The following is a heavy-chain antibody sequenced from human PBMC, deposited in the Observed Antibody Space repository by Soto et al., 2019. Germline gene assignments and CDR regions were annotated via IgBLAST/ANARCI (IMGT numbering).Heavy chain of an antibody. V-gene: IGHV5-10-1*01. J-gene: IGHJ4*02. CDR1: RYSFAGYW. D-gene: IGHD3-16*01. CDR3: ARQIYVSYTCPNFQYYFDS. CDR2: IDPSDSQT. Sequence: ESLKISCKGSRYSFAGYWITWVRQKPGKGLEWMGRIDPSDSQTYYSPSFRGHVTISVTKSITTVFLQWSSLRASDTAMYYCARQIYVSYTCPNFQYYFDSWGQGTPVTVSS.